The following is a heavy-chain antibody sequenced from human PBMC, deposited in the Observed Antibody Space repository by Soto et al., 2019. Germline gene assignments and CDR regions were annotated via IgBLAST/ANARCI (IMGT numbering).Heavy chain of an antibody. Sequence: EVQLLESGGGLVQPGGSLRLSCAASGFTFNNYAMTWVRQAPGKGLGWVSAISGGGDTTSYADSVKGRFTVSRDGSKNTPYLQMSSLRAEDTALYYCAKGRGGSGSLTPRVDFWGQGTLVTVSS. D-gene: IGHD3-10*01. CDR1: GFTFNNYA. V-gene: IGHV3-23*01. J-gene: IGHJ4*02. CDR2: ISGGGDTT. CDR3: AKGRGGSGSLTPRVDF.